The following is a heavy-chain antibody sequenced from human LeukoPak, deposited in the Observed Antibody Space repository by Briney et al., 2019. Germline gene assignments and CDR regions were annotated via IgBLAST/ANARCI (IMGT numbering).Heavy chain of an antibody. CDR3: AKAYVGAYYYDSSPALPLDY. J-gene: IGHJ4*02. CDR2: ISYDGSNK. CDR1: GFTFSSYG. Sequence: GGSLRLSCAASGFTFSSYGMHWVRQAPGKGLEWVAVISYDGSNKYYADSVKGRFTISRDNSKNTLYLQTNSLRAEDTAVYYCAKAYVGAYYYDSSPALPLDYWGQGTLVTVSS. V-gene: IGHV3-30*18. D-gene: IGHD3-22*01.